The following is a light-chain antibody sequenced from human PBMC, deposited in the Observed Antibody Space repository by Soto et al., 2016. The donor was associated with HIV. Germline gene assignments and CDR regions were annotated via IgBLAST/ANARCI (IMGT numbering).Light chain of an antibody. V-gene: IGLV3-21*02. J-gene: IGLJ3*02. CDR2: DDN. Sequence: SYELTQPPSVSVTPGETARITCGGNNIGDKSVHWYQQKPGQAPVLVVYDDNDRPSGIPERFSGSNFGNTATLTISRVEAGDEADYHCQVWDSRNDHRVFGGRDQADRP. CDR3: QVWDSRNDHRV. CDR1: NIGDKS.